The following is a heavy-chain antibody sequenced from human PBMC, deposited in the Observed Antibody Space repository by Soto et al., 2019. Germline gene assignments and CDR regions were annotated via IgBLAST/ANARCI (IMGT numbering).Heavy chain of an antibody. CDR2: ISGSGGST. CDR3: AKDLGTRVARSRGGYYYYGMDV. CDR1: GFTFSSYA. D-gene: IGHD5-12*01. Sequence: PGGSLRLSCAASGFTFSSYAMSWVRQAPGKGLEWVSGISGSGGSTYYADSVKGRFTISRDNSKNTLYLQMNSLRAEDTAVYYCAKDLGTRVARSRGGYYYYGMDVWGQGTTVTVSS. J-gene: IGHJ6*02. V-gene: IGHV3-23*01.